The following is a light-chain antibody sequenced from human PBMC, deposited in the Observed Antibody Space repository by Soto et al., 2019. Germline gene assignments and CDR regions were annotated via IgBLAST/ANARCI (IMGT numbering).Light chain of an antibody. CDR3: QSYDSSLSGSNDVV. V-gene: IGLV1-40*01. J-gene: IGLJ2*01. Sequence: QSVLTQTPSVSGAPGQRVTISCTGSSSNIGAGYDVHWYQQLPGTAPKLLIYGNSNRPSGVPDRFSGSRSGTSASLAITGLQAEDEADYYCQSYDSSLSGSNDVVFGGGTKLTVL. CDR1: SSNIGAGYD. CDR2: GNS.